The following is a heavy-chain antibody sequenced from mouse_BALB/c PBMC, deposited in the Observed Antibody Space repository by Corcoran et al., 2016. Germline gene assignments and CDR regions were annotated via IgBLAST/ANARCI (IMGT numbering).Heavy chain of an antibody. CDR3: ARDYDYDDAMDY. CDR1: GCNIKDTY. CDR2: IDPANGNT. Sequence: EVQLQQSGAELVKPGASVKLSCTASGCNIKDTYMHWVKQRPEQGLEWIGRIDPANGNTKYDPKFQGKATITADTSSNTAYLQLSSLTSEDTAVYYCARDYDYDDAMDYWGQGTSVTVSS. J-gene: IGHJ4*01. D-gene: IGHD2-4*01. V-gene: IGHV14-3*02.